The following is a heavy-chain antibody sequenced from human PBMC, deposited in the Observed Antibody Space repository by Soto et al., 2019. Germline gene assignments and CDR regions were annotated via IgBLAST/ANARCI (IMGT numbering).Heavy chain of an antibody. J-gene: IGHJ6*02. CDR2: IFHIGHT. V-gene: IGHV4-4*02. CDR3: ARREYGMDV. CDR1: GGSITSSHW. Sequence: QVQLQESGPGPVKPSGTLSLTCVVSGGSITSSHWWSWVRQTPGKGLEWIGEIFHIGHTNYNPSLKGRVTISLDQSKNQFSLKMTSMTAADTAVFYCARREYGMDVWGQGTTVTVSS.